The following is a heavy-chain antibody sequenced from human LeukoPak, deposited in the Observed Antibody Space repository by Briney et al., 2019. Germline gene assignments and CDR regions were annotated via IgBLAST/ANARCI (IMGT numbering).Heavy chain of an antibody. D-gene: IGHD4-11*01. CDR3: AGLTTVTTGDAFDI. J-gene: IGHJ3*02. CDR1: GFTLSSYS. CDR2: ISSSSSTI. V-gene: IGHV3-48*01. Sequence: GGSLRLSCAASGFTLSSYSMNWVRQAPGKGLEWVSYISSSSSTIYYADSVKGRFTISRDNAKNSLYLQMNSLRAEDTAVYYCAGLTTVTTGDAFDIWGQGTMVTVSS.